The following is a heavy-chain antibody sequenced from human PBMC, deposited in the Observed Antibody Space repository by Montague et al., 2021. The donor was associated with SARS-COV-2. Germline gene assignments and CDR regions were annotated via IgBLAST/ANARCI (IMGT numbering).Heavy chain of an antibody. CDR1: GGSIRRGSYY. J-gene: IGHJ4*02. CDR3: ARAVAVAGLFDY. Sequence: SETLSLTCIVSGGSIRRGSYYWSWIRQTAGKGLEWIGSMSISGSTNYNPSLRSRVTISIDTSKNQFSLKLSSVTAADTAVYYCARAVAVAGLFDYWGQGTLVTVSS. CDR2: MSISGST. V-gene: IGHV4-39*01. D-gene: IGHD6-19*01.